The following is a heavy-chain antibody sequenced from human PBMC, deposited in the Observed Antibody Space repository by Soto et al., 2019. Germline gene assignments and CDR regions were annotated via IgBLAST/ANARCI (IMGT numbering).Heavy chain of an antibody. D-gene: IGHD5-12*01. V-gene: IGHV4-59*01. CDR1: GGSISSYY. J-gene: IGHJ3*02. CDR2: IYYSGST. CDR3: ARDSGYDLDAFDI. Sequence: PSETLSLTCTVSGGSISSYYWSWIRQPPGKGLEWIGYIYYSGSTNYNPSLKSRVTISVDTSKNQFSLKLSSVTAADTAVYYCARDSGYDLDAFDIWGQGTMVTVSS.